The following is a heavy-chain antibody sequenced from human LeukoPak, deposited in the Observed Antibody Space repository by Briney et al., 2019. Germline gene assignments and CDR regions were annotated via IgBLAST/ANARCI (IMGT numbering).Heavy chain of an antibody. V-gene: IGHV3-53*01. CDR2: IYSGGST. J-gene: IGHJ4*02. CDR3: VRSSSSFISFFDY. Sequence: PGGSLRLSCAASGFTVSSNYMSWVRQAPGKGLEWVSVIYSGGSTYYADSVKGRFTISRDISKNTLYLQMNSLRAEDTAVYYCVRSSSSFISFFDYWGQGTLVTVSS. CDR1: GFTVSSNY. D-gene: IGHD6-13*01.